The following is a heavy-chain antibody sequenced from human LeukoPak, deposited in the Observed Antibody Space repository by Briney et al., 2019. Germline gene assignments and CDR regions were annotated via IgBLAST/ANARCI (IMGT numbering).Heavy chain of an antibody. CDR1: GYTFIGYY. CDR2: IVPILGIA. J-gene: IGHJ4*02. CDR3: ARDGDCSSTSCYEEFYFDY. V-gene: IGHV1-69*04. D-gene: IGHD2-2*01. Sequence: WASVKVSCKASGYTFIGYYLHWVRQAPGQGLEWMGRIVPILGIANYAQKFQGRVTITADKSTSTAYMELSSLRSEDTAVYYCARDGDCSSTSCYEEFYFDYWGQGTLVTVSS.